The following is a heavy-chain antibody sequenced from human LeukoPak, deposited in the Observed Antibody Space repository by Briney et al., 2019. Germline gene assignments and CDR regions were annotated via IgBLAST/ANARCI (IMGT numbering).Heavy chain of an antibody. Sequence: ASVKVSCKASGGTFSSYAISWVRQAPGQGLEWMGGIIPIFGTANYAQKFQGRVTMTRNTSISTAYMELSSLRSEDTAVYYCARGRWFGELLFNFDYWGQGTLVTVSS. CDR1: GGTFSSYA. J-gene: IGHJ4*02. V-gene: IGHV1-69*05. CDR3: ARGRWFGELLFNFDY. D-gene: IGHD3-10*01. CDR2: IIPIFGTA.